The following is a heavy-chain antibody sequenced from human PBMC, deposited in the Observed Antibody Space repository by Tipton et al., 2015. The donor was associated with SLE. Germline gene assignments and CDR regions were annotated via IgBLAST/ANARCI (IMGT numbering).Heavy chain of an antibody. V-gene: IGHV4-61*01. CDR2: VYYSGGT. D-gene: IGHD5-24*01. CDR1: GGSISSSSYY. J-gene: IGHJ6*03. CDR3: ARAEMYTEGSAFYYYVDV. Sequence: TLSLTCTVSGGSISSSSYYWNWIRQPPGKGLEWIGYVYYSGGTNYNPSLKSRVTISVDPSKNQFSLKLNSVTAADAAVYYCARAEMYTEGSAFYYYVDVWGKGTTVTVSS.